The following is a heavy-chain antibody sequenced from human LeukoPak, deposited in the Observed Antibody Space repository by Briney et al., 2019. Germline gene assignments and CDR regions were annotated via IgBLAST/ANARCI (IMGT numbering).Heavy chain of an antibody. CDR3: ARDRRVRDLNWFDP. J-gene: IGHJ5*02. Sequence: SGTLSLTCAVSGGSISSSNWWSWVRQPPGKGLEWIGEIYHSGSTNYNPPLKSRVTISVDKSKNQFSLKLSSVTAADTAVYYCARDRRVRDLNWFDPWGQGTLVTVSS. D-gene: IGHD3-10*01. CDR2: IYHSGST. V-gene: IGHV4-4*02. CDR1: GGSISSSNW.